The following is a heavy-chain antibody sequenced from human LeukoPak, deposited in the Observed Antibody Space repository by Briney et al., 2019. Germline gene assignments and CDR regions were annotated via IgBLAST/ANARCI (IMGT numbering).Heavy chain of an antibody. CDR2: VGYRGRT. D-gene: IGHD3-3*01. CDR3: ARGGNWSGYYYYMDV. Sequence: SETLSLTCTVSGGSISSSPYYWGWIRHPPGKGLEWIGSVGYRGRTSYNPSFKSRVTISVDRSKNQFSLKLSSVTAADTAVYYCARGGNWSGYYYYMDVRGKGTTVTVSS. J-gene: IGHJ6*03. V-gene: IGHV4-39*07. CDR1: GGSISSSPYY.